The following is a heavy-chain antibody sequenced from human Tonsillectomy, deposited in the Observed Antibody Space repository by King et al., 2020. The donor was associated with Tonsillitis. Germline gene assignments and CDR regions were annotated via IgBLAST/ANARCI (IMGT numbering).Heavy chain of an antibody. CDR3: ARDDKSGYDYYFYGMDV. D-gene: IGHD3-22*01. Sequence: QLQESGPGMVQPSETLSLTCTVSCGSISSSSYYWGWIRQPPGKGLEWIGSIYYSGSTYYNPSLKSRVTISVDTSKNQFSLKLSSVTAADMAVYYCARDDKSGYDYYFYGMDVWGQGTTVTVSS. J-gene: IGHJ6*02. CDR1: CGSISSSSYY. V-gene: IGHV4-39*07. CDR2: IYYSGST.